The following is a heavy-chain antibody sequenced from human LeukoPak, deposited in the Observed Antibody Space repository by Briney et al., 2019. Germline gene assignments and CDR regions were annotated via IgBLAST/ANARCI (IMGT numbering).Heavy chain of an antibody. CDR3: ARGRHRAFDI. Sequence: SETLSLTCAVYVGSFSGYYRSWIRHPPGKGLEWNGEINHSGSTNYNPSLKSRVTLSVDTSKNQFSLKLSSVTAADTAVYYCARGRHRAFDIWGQGTMVTVSS. V-gene: IGHV4-34*01. CDR1: VGSFSGYY. J-gene: IGHJ3*02. CDR2: INHSGST.